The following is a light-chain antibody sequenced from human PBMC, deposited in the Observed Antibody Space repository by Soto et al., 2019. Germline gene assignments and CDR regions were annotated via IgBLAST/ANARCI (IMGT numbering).Light chain of an antibody. V-gene: IGKV1-33*01. J-gene: IGKJ2*03. Sequence: DIQMTQSPSSLSASVGDRVTVTCQMSQNISKSLSWFHESPGKAPKLLVTAASHLEPGVPSRFSGRGDGTHFTLSITRLQPEDIGRFYCHQYDDVPSSFGHGTSLQI. CDR3: HQYDDVPSS. CDR1: QNISKS. CDR2: AAS.